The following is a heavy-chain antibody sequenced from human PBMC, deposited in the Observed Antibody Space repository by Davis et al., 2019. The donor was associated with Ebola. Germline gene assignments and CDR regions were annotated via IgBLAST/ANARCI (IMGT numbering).Heavy chain of an antibody. CDR3: ASCFDYYYYGMDV. V-gene: IGHV3-23*01. Sequence: GESLKISCAASGFTFSSYAMSWVRQAPGKGLEWVSAISGSGGSTYYADSVKGRFTISRDNSKNTLYLQMNSLRAEDTAVYYCASCFDYYYYGMDVWGQGTTVTVSS. CDR2: ISGSGGST. CDR1: GFTFSSYA. D-gene: IGHD2-2*01. J-gene: IGHJ6*02.